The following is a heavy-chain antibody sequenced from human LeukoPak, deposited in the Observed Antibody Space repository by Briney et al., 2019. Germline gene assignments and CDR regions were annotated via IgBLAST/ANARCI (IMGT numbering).Heavy chain of an antibody. CDR2: IKSNGDRT. V-gene: IGHV3-23*01. Sequence: GRSLRLSWEAAGFTFSTYAVTSARQAGGKWLGWVSCIKSNGDRTTCAASVKGRFTTPRDNSRHTMYLQMNSLRDEDTAVYYCAKSVAGKGDLLGAEPDYWGQGSQVTVSS. CDR3: AKSVAGKGDLLGAEPDY. J-gene: IGHJ4*02. CDR1: GFTFSTYA. D-gene: IGHD6-19*01.